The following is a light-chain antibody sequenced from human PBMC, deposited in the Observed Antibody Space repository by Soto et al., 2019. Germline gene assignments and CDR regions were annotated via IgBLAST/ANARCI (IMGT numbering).Light chain of an antibody. V-gene: IGLV2-14*03. J-gene: IGLJ1*01. CDR1: SSDVGGYNY. Sequence: QPASVSGSPGQSITISCTGTSSDVGGYNYVSWYQQYLGRAPKLMIYDVTYRPSGVSNRFSGSKSGNTASLTISGLQAEDEADYYCSSYTSSSAYVFGTGTKLTVL. CDR2: DVT. CDR3: SSYTSSSAYV.